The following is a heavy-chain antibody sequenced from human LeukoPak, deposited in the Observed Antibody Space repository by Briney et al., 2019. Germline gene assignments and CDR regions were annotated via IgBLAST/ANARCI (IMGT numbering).Heavy chain of an antibody. CDR3: AKDGGGVRGVNGFDY. V-gene: IGHV3-30*18. CDR1: GFTFSSYG. Sequence: GGSLRLSCAASGFTFSSYGMHWVRQAPGKGLEWVAVISYDGSNKYYADSVKGRFTISRDNSKSTLYLQMNSLRAEDTAVYYCAKDGGGVRGVNGFDYWGQGTLVTVSS. CDR2: ISYDGSNK. D-gene: IGHD3-10*01. J-gene: IGHJ4*02.